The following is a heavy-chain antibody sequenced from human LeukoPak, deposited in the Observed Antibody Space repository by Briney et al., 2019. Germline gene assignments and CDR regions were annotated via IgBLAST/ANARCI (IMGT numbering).Heavy chain of an antibody. J-gene: IGHJ4*02. D-gene: IGHD6-19*01. CDR3: TRGSSGRRDY. CDR2: MNPNSGNT. V-gene: IGHV1-8*01. Sequence: ASVKVSCKASGYTFTSCDINWVRQATGQGLEWIGWMNPNSGNTGYGQSFQGRVAMTRDNSISTAYMELSNLRSEDTAIYYCTRGSSGRRDYWGQGTLVTVSS. CDR1: GYTFTSCD.